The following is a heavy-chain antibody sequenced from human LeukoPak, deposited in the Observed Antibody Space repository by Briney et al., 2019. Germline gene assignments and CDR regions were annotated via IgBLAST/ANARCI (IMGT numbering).Heavy chain of an antibody. CDR2: IKQDGSEK. D-gene: IGHD6-13*01. CDR1: GFSLRSFW. J-gene: IGHJ6*02. CDR3: ARDQGLVAAAGTSAHYGMDV. Sequence: GGSLRLSCEPSGFSLRSFWMTWVRQAPGKGPEWVANIKQDGSEKYYVDSVKGRFTIYRDNAKNSMYVKMNSLRAEDTAVYYCARDQGLVAAAGTSAHYGMDVWGQGTTVTVSS. V-gene: IGHV3-7*01.